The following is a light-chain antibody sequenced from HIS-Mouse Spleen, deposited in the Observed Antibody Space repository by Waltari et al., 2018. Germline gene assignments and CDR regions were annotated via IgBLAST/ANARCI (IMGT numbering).Light chain of an antibody. V-gene: IGLV2-14*01. CDR1: SSDVGGYHY. J-gene: IGLJ2*01. CDR2: EVS. CDR3: SSYTSSSTV. Sequence: QSALTQPASVSGSPGQSITISCTGTSSDVGGYHYVSWYPQHPGKAPKLMIYEVSNRPSGVSNRFSGSKSGNTASLTISGLQAEDEADYYCSSYTSSSTVFGGGTKLTVL.